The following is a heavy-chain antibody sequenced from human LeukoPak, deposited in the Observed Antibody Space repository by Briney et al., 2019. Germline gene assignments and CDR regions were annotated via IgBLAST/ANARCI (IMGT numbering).Heavy chain of an antibody. V-gene: IGHV3-30*04. J-gene: IGHJ4*02. CDR3: ALVVVAASTPFDY. CDR2: ISYDGSNK. CDR1: GFTFSSYA. D-gene: IGHD2-15*01. Sequence: GGSLRLSCAASGFTFSSYAMHWVRQAPGKGLEWVAVISYDGSNKYYADSVKGRFTISRDNSKNTLYLQMNSLRAEDTAVYYCALVVVAASTPFDYWGQGTLVTVSS.